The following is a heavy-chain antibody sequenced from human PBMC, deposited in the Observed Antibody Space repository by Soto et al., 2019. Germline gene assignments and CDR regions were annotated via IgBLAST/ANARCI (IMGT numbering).Heavy chain of an antibody. J-gene: IGHJ4*02. CDR1: GGSISSSSYY. CDR3: ARGQIFSWHTWYFDY. V-gene: IGHV4-39*01. D-gene: IGHD2-2*02. Sequence: SETLSLTCTVSGGSISSSSYYWGWIRQPPGKGLEWIGSIFYSGSTYYNPSLKSRVTISVDTSKNQFSLKLSSVTAADTAVYYCARGQIFSWHTWYFDYWGQGTLVTVSS. CDR2: IFYSGST.